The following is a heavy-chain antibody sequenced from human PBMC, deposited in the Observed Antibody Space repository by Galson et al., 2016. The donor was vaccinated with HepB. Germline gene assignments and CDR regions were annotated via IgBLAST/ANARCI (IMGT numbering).Heavy chain of an antibody. Sequence: SLRLSCAASGFTFSTYGMHWVRQAPGKGLDWVAVISYDGSNKYYADSVKGRFTISRDNSKNTLYLQMNSLRAEDTAVYYCAKDHGYSYGYLAYWGQGTLVTGSA. J-gene: IGHJ4*02. V-gene: IGHV3-30*18. CDR1: GFTFSTYG. D-gene: IGHD5-18*01. CDR2: ISYDGSNK. CDR3: AKDHGYSYGYLAY.